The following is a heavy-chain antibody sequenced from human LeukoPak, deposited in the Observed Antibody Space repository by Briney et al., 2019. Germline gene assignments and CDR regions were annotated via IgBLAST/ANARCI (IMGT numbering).Heavy chain of an antibody. CDR3: VRATRERLIPLGY. V-gene: IGHV4-61*02. J-gene: IGHJ4*02. CDR2: IYTSGST. CDR1: GGSISSGSYY. D-gene: IGHD5-12*01. Sequence: PSQTLSLTCTVSGGSISSGSYYRSWIRQPARKGLEWLGRIYTSGSTNYNPSLKSRVTISVDTSKNQFSLKLSSVTAADTAGYYCVRATRERLIPLGYGGQGTLVTVSS.